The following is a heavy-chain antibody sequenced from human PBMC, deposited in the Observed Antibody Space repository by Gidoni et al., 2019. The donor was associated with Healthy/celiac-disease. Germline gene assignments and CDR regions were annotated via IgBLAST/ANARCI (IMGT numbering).Heavy chain of an antibody. CDR2: IYYSGST. CDR3: ARGFIVVVPAATLNWFDP. D-gene: IGHD2-2*01. J-gene: IGHJ5*02. V-gene: IGHV4-39*01. CDR1: GGSISSSSYY. Sequence: QLPLQESGPGLVKPSETLSLTCTVSGGSISSSSYYWGWIRQPPGQGLEWIGSIYYSGSTYYNPSLKSRVTISVDTSKNQFSLKLSSVTAADTAVYYCARGFIVVVPAATLNWFDPWGQGTLVTVSS.